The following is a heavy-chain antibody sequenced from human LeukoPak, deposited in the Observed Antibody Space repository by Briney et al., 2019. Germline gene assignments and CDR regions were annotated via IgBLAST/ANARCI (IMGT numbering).Heavy chain of an antibody. CDR2: IYHNGTP. V-gene: IGHV4-4*02. J-gene: IGHJ6*02. Sequence: SETLSLTCAVSVGSISSGNWWSWVRQSPGKGLESIGEIYHNGTPNYSPSLKSRVTISADTFKNHFSLKLTSVTAADTAVYYCATAPILRGEGGEHYKYGMDVWGQGTTVIVSS. CDR1: VGSISSGNW. D-gene: IGHD2-2*02. CDR3: ATAPILRGEGGEHYKYGMDV.